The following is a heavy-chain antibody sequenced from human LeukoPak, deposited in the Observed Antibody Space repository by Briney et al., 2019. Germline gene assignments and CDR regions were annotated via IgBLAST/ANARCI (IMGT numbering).Heavy chain of an antibody. CDR1: GGSISSSNW. CDR3: ARVPGSYYGGYYFDY. V-gene: IGHV4-4*02. Sequence: SETLSLTCAVSGGSISSSNWWSWVRQPPGKGLEWIGEIYHSGSANYNPSLKSRVTISVDKSKNQFSLRLSSVTAADTAVYYCARVPGSYYGGYYFDYWGQGTLVTVSS. D-gene: IGHD3-10*01. CDR2: IYHSGSA. J-gene: IGHJ4*02.